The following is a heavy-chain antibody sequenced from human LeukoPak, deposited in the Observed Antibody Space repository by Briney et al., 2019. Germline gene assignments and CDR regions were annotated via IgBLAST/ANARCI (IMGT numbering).Heavy chain of an antibody. CDR2: INHSGST. CDR1: GGSFSGYY. CDR3: ARARWLRYCSSTSCYSWLNYFDY. Sequence: SETLSLTCAVYGGSFSGYYRSWIRQPPGKGLEWIGEINHSGSTNYNPSLKSRVTISVDTSKNQFSLKLSSVTAADTAVYYCARARWLRYCSSTSCYSWLNYFDYWGQGTLVTVSS. J-gene: IGHJ4*02. V-gene: IGHV4-34*01. D-gene: IGHD2-2*02.